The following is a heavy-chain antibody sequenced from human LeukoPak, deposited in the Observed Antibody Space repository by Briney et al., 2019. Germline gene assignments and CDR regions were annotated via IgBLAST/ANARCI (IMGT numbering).Heavy chain of an antibody. V-gene: IGHV5-51*01. D-gene: IGHD5-18*01. Sequence: GESRKISCKGSGYSFTSYWIGWVRQMPGKGREWMGIIYPGDSDTRYSPSFQGQVTISADKSISTAYLQWSSLKASDTAMYYCARWAGSYGHTYYFDYWGQGTLVTVSS. CDR1: GYSFTSYW. CDR2: IYPGDSDT. J-gene: IGHJ4*02. CDR3: ARWAGSYGHTYYFDY.